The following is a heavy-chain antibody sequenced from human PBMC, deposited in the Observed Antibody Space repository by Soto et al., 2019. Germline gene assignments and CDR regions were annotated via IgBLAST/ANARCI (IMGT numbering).Heavy chain of an antibody. CDR2: IIPILGIA. J-gene: IGHJ6*04. CDR1: GGTFSSYT. D-gene: IGHD2-15*01. CDR3: SNVGYCSGGSDYNYYYYGMDV. V-gene: IGHV1-69*02. Sequence: QVHLVQSGAEVKKPGSSVKVSCKSSGGTFSSYTISWVRQAPGQGLEWMGSIIPILGIANYEQKFQGRVTITADKDTSTAYMELSSLRSEATAVYYCSNVGYCSGGSDYNYYYYGMDVWGKGPTVTVSS.